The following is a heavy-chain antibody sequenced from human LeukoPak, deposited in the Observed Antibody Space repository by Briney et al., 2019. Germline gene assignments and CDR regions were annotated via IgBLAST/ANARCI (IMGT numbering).Heavy chain of an antibody. V-gene: IGHV3-7*05. CDR3: AREGREGYNYPALDF. CDR1: GFSFGSYW. J-gene: IGHJ4*02. Sequence: GGSLRLSCVASGFSFGSYWMAWVRQARGKGLEWVANMKHDGIEKYHVDSVKGRFTISRDNTKNSLYLHMSSLRVEDTAVYYCAREGREGYNYPALDFWGQGILVTVSS. D-gene: IGHD5-24*01. CDR2: MKHDGIEK.